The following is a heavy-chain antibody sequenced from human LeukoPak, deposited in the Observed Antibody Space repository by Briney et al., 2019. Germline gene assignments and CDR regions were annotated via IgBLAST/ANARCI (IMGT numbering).Heavy chain of an antibody. D-gene: IGHD2-2*01. J-gene: IGHJ3*02. Sequence: GASVKVSCKASGYTFTSYDINWVRQATEQGLEWMGWMNPNSGNTGYAQKFQGRVTMTRNTSISTAYMELSSLRSEDTAVYYCASHIVVVPAAPDAFDIWGQGTMVTVSS. CDR1: GYTFTSYD. CDR3: ASHIVVVPAAPDAFDI. CDR2: MNPNSGNT. V-gene: IGHV1-8*01.